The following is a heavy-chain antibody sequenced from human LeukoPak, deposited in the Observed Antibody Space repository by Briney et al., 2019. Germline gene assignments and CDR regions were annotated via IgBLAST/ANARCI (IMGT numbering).Heavy chain of an antibody. V-gene: IGHV3-11*04. CDR2: ISSSGSNK. Sequence: GGSLRLSCAASGFTFSNAWMSWVRQAPGKGLEWLSYISSSGSNKYYADSVKGRFTISRDNAKNSMYLQMNSLRAEDTAVYYCAQGSSYMDVWGKGTTVTVSS. CDR3: AQGSSYMDV. D-gene: IGHD2-15*01. CDR1: GFTFSNAW. J-gene: IGHJ6*03.